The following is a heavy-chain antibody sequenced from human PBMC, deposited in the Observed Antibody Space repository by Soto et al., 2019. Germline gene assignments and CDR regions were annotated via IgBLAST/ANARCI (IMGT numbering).Heavy chain of an antibody. CDR3: ASQKTVIRGPLSSNWFDP. CDR2: IYPGDSDT. V-gene: IGHV5-51*01. CDR1: GYTFTDYW. D-gene: IGHD1-1*01. Sequence: PGESLQISCKGYGYTFTDYWIGCVRQMPGKGLELIGLIYPGDSDTRYSPSFQGRVTISADKSISTAFLQWRSLRASDTAMYYCASQKTVIRGPLSSNWFDPWGQGTLVTVSS. J-gene: IGHJ5*02.